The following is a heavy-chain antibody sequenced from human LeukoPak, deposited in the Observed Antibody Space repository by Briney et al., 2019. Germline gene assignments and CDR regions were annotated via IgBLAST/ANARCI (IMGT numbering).Heavy chain of an antibody. D-gene: IGHD4-23*01. J-gene: IGHJ6*02. CDR3: ARDDYGGNSPPPYYYYGMDV. CDR1: GGSISSGSYY. V-gene: IGHV4-61*02. Sequence: SETLSLTCTVSGGSISSGSYYWSWIRQPAGKGLEWIGRIYTSGSTNYNPSLKSRVTISVDTSKNQFFLKLSSVTAADTAVYYCARDDYGGNSPPPYYYYGMDVWGQGTTVTVSS. CDR2: IYTSGST.